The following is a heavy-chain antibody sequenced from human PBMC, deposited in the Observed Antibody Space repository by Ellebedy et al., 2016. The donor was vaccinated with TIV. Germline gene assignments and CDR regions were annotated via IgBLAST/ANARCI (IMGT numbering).Heavy chain of an antibody. Sequence: PGGSLRLSCAASGFTFSNYASSWVRQAPGKGLEWVSSIDTSGLNTFYADSVKGRFTISRDDSKNTLYLQMNGLRAEDTAVYYCAKDRIVGARKFDDWGQGTLVTVSS. V-gene: IGHV3-23*01. CDR3: AKDRIVGARKFDD. D-gene: IGHD1-26*01. CDR2: IDTSGLNT. J-gene: IGHJ4*02. CDR1: GFTFSNYA.